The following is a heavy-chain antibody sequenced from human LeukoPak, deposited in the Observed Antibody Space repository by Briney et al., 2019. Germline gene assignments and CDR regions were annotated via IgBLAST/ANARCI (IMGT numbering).Heavy chain of an antibody. CDR2: TYHSGNT. Sequence: PSETLSLTCAVSGYSISTGYYCGWIRQAPGKGLEWIGITYHSGNTYYNPSLKSRVTISVDTSKNQFSLKLSSVTAADTAVYYCARQEVSRGFDYWGQGTLVTVSS. V-gene: IGHV4-38-2*01. CDR1: GYSISTGYY. CDR3: ARQEVSRGFDY. J-gene: IGHJ4*02.